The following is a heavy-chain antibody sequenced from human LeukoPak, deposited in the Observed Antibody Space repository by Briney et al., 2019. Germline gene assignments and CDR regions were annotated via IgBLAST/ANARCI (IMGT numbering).Heavy chain of an antibody. D-gene: IGHD5-18*01. CDR2: INTYNGNT. Sequence: GASVKVSCKASGYTFSSYGISWVRQAPGQGLEGMGWINTYNGNTNYAQKLQGRVTMTTDTSTSTAYMELRSLRSDDTAVYYCARERGGYSYGDYWGQGTLVTVSS. V-gene: IGHV1-18*01. CDR1: GYTFSSYG. CDR3: ARERGGYSYGDY. J-gene: IGHJ4*02.